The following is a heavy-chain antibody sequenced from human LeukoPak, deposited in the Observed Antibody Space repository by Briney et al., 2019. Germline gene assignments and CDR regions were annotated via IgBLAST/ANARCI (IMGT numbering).Heavy chain of an antibody. D-gene: IGHD3-16*01. CDR2: VFYSGSA. V-gene: IGHV4-30-4*01. CDR3: ARHYGP. CDR1: GASIDSGDYY. J-gene: IGHJ5*02. Sequence: PSQTLSLTCTVSGASIDSGDYYWSWIRQPPGKGLEWIGYVFYSGSAYYNPSLKSRLIISVDTSKNQFSLKLNSVTAADTAVYYCARHYGPWGQGTLVTVSS.